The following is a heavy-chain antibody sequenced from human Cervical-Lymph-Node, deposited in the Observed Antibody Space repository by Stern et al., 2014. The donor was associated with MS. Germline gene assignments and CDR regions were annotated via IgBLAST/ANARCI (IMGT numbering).Heavy chain of an antibody. CDR3: ARGPGSRRSYWYFDL. Sequence: QVTLKESGPALVKPTQTLTLTCTVSGFSLSTSGMCVSWIRQAPGKALEWLVRADWDDDKYYSTSLKTRLTISKDTSKNQVVLTMTNMDPVDTATYYCARGPGSRRSYWYFDLWGRGTLVTVSS. D-gene: IGHD1-1*01. CDR1: GFSLSTSGMC. V-gene: IGHV2-70*15. CDR2: ADWDDDK. J-gene: IGHJ2*01.